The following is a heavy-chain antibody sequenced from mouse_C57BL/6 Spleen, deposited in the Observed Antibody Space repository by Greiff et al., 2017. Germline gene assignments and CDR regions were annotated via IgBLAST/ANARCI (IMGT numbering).Heavy chain of an antibody. Sequence: VQLQQSGAELVRPGASVTLSCKASGYTFTDYEMHWVKQTPVHGLEWIGAIDPETGGTPYNQKFKSKATLTVDTSSSTAYMQLSSLTSEYSAVXSWARGDYDGSSRDWYFDDWGTGTTVTVSS. CDR2: IDPETGGT. J-gene: IGHJ1*03. CDR1: GYTFTDYE. V-gene: IGHV1-15*01. D-gene: IGHD1-1*01. CDR3: ARGDYDGSSRDWYFDD.